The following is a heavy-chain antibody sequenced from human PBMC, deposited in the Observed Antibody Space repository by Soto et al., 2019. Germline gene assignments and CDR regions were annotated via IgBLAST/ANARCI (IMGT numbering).Heavy chain of an antibody. J-gene: IGHJ4*02. V-gene: IGHV3-30*07. CDR3: ARGNYGDSDFDY. D-gene: IGHD4-17*01. Sequence: SVKGRFTISRDYSKTTLYLQVNSLRAEDTAVYYCARGNYGDSDFDYWGQGTMVTVSS.